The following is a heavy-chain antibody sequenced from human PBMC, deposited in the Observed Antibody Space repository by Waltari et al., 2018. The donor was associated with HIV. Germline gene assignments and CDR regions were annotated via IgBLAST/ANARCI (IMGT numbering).Heavy chain of an antibody. D-gene: IGHD3-10*01. CDR1: GGSFSGYS. CDR3: ASLGPPDYYGSGSPGAFDI. V-gene: IGHV4-34*01. Sequence: QVQLQQWGAGLLKPSATLSLTCAVYGGSFSGYSWSWIRQAPGTGLEWMGEINHSGSTNYNPSLKSRVTISVATSKNQFSLKLSSVTAADTAVYYCASLGPPDYYGSGSPGAFDIWGQGTMVTVSS. CDR2: INHSGST. J-gene: IGHJ3*02.